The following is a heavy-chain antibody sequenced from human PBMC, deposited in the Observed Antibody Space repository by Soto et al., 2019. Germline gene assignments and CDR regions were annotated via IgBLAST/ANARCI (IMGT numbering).Heavy chain of an antibody. Sequence: GESLKISCKGSGYTFTRNWIGWVRQMPGKGLEWMGIIFPIDSDTRYSPSSQGQVTISADNSISTAYLQWSSLKASDTAIYYCATPGGRDFNAFDVWGQGTMVTVS. CDR1: GYTFTRNW. CDR2: IFPIDSDT. V-gene: IGHV5-51*01. J-gene: IGHJ3*01. CDR3: ATPGGRDFNAFDV. D-gene: IGHD2-21*02.